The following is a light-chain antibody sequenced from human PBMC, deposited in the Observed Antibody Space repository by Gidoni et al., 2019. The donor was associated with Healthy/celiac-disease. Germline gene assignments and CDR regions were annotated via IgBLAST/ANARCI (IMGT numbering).Light chain of an antibody. CDR3: QQRSNWPPFT. CDR1: QSINSY. CDR2: DAA. V-gene: IGKV3-11*01. Sequence: IVLTQSPATLSLSPGERATLSCRASQSINSYLAWYQQQPRQAPSLLIYDAANRATGVPARLSGSGSGTDFTLPISSLEPADFAVYYCQQRSNWPPFTFGPGTKVDIK. J-gene: IGKJ3*01.